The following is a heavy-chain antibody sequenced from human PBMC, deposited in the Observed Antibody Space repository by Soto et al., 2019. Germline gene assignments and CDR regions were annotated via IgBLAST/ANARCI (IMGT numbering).Heavy chain of an antibody. J-gene: IGHJ4*02. CDR2: IDWEEEK. Sequence: SGPTLVNPKQTLILTCAFSGFSLSRKGMSVSWIRQPPGKALEFLALIDWEEEKFYSPSLRTRLTVSKDTSKSQVVLTLTNVDPVDTATYYRTRSANWNYEYYFDYWGQGTRVTVSS. CDR3: TRSANWNYEYYFDY. CDR1: GFSLSRKGMS. D-gene: IGHD1-7*01. V-gene: IGHV2-70*01.